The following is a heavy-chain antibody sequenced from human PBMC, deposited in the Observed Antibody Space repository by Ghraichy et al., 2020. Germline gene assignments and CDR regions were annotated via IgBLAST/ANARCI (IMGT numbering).Heavy chain of an antibody. J-gene: IGHJ4*02. CDR2: IRYDGSDR. V-gene: IGHV3-30*02. D-gene: IGHD3-9*01. CDR1: GFSFSTCN. CDR3: AKDYDWSFDY. Sequence: GESLNISCASSGFSFSTCNMHWVRQAPGKGLEWVAFIRYDGSDRTYADSVKGRFTISRDNSNNTLYLQMNSLRAEDTAVYYCAKDYDWSFDYWGQGTLVTVSS.